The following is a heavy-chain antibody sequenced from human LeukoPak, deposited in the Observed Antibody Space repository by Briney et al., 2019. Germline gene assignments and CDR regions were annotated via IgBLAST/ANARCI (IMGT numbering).Heavy chain of an antibody. D-gene: IGHD1-26*01. CDR3: AKARWEPNFDY. Sequence: GRSLRLSCAASGFTFDDYAMHWVRQAPGKGLEWVSGISWNSGSIGYADSVKGRFTISRDNAKNSLYLQMNSLTTEDTALYYCAKARWEPNFDYWGQGTLVTVSS. V-gene: IGHV3-9*01. J-gene: IGHJ4*02. CDR1: GFTFDDYA. CDR2: ISWNSGSI.